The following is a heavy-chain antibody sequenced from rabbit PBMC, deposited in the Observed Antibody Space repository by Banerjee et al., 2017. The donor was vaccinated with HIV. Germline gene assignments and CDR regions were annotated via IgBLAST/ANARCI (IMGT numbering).Heavy chain of an antibody. D-gene: IGHD6-1*01. J-gene: IGHJ2*01. Sequence: QEQLVEYGGDLVQPEGSLTLTCKASGIDFSSYYYMCWVRQAPGKGLELIACIYTSSGSTWYASWVNGRFTISRSTSLNTVDLKMTSLTAADTATYFCARDLGYAGYAGYGYAGAFDPWGPGTLVT. CDR3: ARDLGYAGYAGYGYAGAFDP. CDR2: IYTSSGST. CDR1: GIDFSSYYY. V-gene: IGHV1S43*01.